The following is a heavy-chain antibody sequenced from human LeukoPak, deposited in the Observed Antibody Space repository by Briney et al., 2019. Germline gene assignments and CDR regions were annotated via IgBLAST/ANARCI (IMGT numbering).Heavy chain of an antibody. V-gene: IGHV4-39*07. CDR2: IYYSGSS. Sequence: SETLSLTCTVSGASISSSTYYWGWIRQPPGKGLEWIGCIYYSGSSYYDASLKSRVTMSVDTSRNQFSLRLSSVTAADTAVYYCARDKNYYGSGRSNPFCLDPWGQGTLVTVSS. CDR3: ARDKNYYGSGRSNPFCLDP. D-gene: IGHD3-10*01. J-gene: IGHJ5*02. CDR1: GASISSSTYY.